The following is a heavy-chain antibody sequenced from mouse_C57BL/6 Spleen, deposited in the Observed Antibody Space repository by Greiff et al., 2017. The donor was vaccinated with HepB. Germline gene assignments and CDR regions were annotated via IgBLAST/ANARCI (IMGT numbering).Heavy chain of an antibody. CDR2: ISYDGSN. CDR3: ARGDYGSSYGY. V-gene: IGHV3-6*01. Sequence: EVQLQQSGPGLVKPSQSLSLTCSVTGYSITSGYYWNWIRQFPGNKLEWMGYISYDGSNNYNPSLKNRISITRDTSKNQFFLKLNSVTTEDTATYYCARGDYGSSYGYWGQGTTLTVSS. D-gene: IGHD1-1*01. J-gene: IGHJ2*01. CDR1: GYSITSGYY.